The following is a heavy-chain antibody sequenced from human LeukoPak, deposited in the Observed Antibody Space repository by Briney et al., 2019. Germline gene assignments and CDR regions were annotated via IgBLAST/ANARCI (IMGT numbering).Heavy chain of an antibody. CDR3: AKGPGYSYARTPFDY. Sequence: GGSLRLSCAASGFTFSGYAMSWVRQAPGKGLEWVSAISGSGGSTYYADSVKGRFTISRDNSKNTLYLQMDSLRAEDTAVYYCAKGPGYSYARTPFDYWGQGTLVTVSS. J-gene: IGHJ4*02. V-gene: IGHV3-23*01. D-gene: IGHD5-18*01. CDR1: GFTFSGYA. CDR2: ISGSGGST.